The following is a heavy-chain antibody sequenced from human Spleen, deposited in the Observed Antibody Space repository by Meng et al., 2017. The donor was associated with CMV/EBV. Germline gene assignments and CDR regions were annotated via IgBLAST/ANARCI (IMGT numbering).Heavy chain of an antibody. CDR1: GFTFSSYG. CDR3: AKEFASGEAINGYYYGMDV. D-gene: IGHD3-16*01. Sequence: GESLKISCAASGFTFSSYGMNWVRQAPGKGLEWVSYISGSTATTYYAGSVKGRFTVSRDNAKNSLFLQMDSLRGEDTSVYYCAKEFASGEAINGYYYGMDVWGQGTTVTVSS. V-gene: IGHV3-48*04. J-gene: IGHJ6*01. CDR2: ISGSTATT.